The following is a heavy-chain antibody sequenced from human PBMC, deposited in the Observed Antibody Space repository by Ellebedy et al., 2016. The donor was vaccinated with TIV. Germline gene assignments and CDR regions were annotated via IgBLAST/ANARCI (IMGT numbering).Heavy chain of an antibody. V-gene: IGHV4-59*01. Sequence: MPSETLSLTCTVSGGSISSYYWSWIRQPPGKGLEWIGYIYYSGSTNYNPSLKSRVTISVDTSKNQFSLKLSSVTAADMAVYYCARGYSSGWYNWFDPWGQGTLVTVSS. CDR3: ARGYSSGWYNWFDP. D-gene: IGHD6-19*01. J-gene: IGHJ5*02. CDR2: IYYSGST. CDR1: GGSISSYY.